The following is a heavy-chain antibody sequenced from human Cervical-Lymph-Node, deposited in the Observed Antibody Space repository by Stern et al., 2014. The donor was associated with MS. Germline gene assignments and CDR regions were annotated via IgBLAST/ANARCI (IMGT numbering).Heavy chain of an antibody. Sequence: QMQLVQSGSELKKPGASVKVSCKASGYTFTSYAMHWVRQAPGQGLEWMGLINTNTGNPTSAQAFTGRFDFSLDTSLRPVYLQIRSLKAEDTAVYYCARNVGSSGWYDYWGQGTLVTVSS. CDR2: INTNTGNP. CDR3: ARNVGSSGWYDY. J-gene: IGHJ4*02. CDR1: GYTFTSYA. V-gene: IGHV7-4-1*01. D-gene: IGHD6-19*01.